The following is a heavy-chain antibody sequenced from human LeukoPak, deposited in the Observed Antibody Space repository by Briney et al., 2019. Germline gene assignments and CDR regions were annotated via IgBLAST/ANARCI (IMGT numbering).Heavy chain of an antibody. CDR1: GGSFSGYY. CDR3: AGERIAAAGRLIYYGMDV. Sequence: SETLSLTCAVYGGSFSGYYWSWIRQPPGKGLEWIGEINHGGSTNYNPSLKSRVTISVDTSKNQFSLKLSSVTAADTAVYYCAGERIAAAGRLIYYGMDVWGKGTTVTVSS. D-gene: IGHD6-13*01. V-gene: IGHV4-34*01. J-gene: IGHJ6*04. CDR2: INHGGST.